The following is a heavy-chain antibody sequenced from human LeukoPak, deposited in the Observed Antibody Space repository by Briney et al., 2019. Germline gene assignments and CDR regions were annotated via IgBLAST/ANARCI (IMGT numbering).Heavy chain of an antibody. CDR3: ARNREVGATFEYYFDY. CDR2: IWSDGNNK. CDR1: GFTFSRYG. J-gene: IGHJ4*02. Sequence: PGRSLRLSCAASGFTFSRYGMHWVRQAPGKGLEWLAVIWSDGNNKYYADSVKGRFTISRDNSKNTLFLQMNSLRAEDTAVYYCARNREVGATFEYYFDYWGQGTLVTVSS. V-gene: IGHV3-33*01. D-gene: IGHD1-26*01.